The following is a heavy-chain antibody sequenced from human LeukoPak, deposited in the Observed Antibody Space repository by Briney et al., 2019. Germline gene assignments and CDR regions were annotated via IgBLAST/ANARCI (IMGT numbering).Heavy chain of an antibody. CDR1: GYTFTSYD. V-gene: IGHV1-8*01. CDR2: MNPNSGNT. D-gene: IGHD1-26*01. J-gene: IGHJ2*01. Sequence: GASVKVSCKASGYTFTSYDTNWVRQATGQGLEWMGWMNPNSGNTGYAQKFQGRVTMTRNTSISTAYMELSSLRSEDTAVYYCARGSSGSYSYWYFDLWDRGTLVTVSS. CDR3: ARGSSGSYSYWYFDL.